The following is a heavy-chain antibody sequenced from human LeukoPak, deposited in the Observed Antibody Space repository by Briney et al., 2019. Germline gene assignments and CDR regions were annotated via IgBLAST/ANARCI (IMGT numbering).Heavy chain of an antibody. J-gene: IGHJ4*02. D-gene: IGHD5-18*01. CDR1: GGSISSYY. CDR3: AGGRIQLWLRHAYYFDY. CDR2: IYHSGST. Sequence: PSETLSLTCTVSGGSISSYYWSWIRQAPGKGLEWIGYIYHSGSTNYNPSLKSRVTISVDTSKNQFSLKLSSVTAADTAVYYCAGGRIQLWLRHAYYFDYWGQGTLVTVSS. V-gene: IGHV4-59*12.